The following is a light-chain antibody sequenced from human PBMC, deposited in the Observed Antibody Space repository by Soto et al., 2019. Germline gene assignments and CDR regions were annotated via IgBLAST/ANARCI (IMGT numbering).Light chain of an antibody. CDR2: GNS. CDR1: SSNIGAGYD. CDR3: SSYAGNNDVT. J-gene: IGLJ2*01. V-gene: IGLV1-40*01. Sequence: QSVLTQPPSVSGAPGQRVTISCTGSSSNIGAGYDVHWYQQLPGTAPKLLIYGNSNRPSGVPDRFSGSKSGTSASLAITGLQAEDEADYYCSSYAGNNDVTFGGGTKLTV.